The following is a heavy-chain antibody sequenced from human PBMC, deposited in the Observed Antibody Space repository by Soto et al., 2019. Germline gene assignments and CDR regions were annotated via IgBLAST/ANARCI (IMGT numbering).Heavy chain of an antibody. V-gene: IGHV1-3*01. Sequence: ASVKVSCQTSGYSFITHAIHWVRQAPGQGLEWMGWVNPDNGNTKYSEKLQGRVAITRDTSASTAYMELTSLRSEDTAIYYCASGHDFWSAEFYGMDVWGQGTTVTVSS. CDR2: VNPDNGNT. CDR3: ASGHDFWSAEFYGMDV. D-gene: IGHD3-3*01. J-gene: IGHJ6*02. CDR1: GYSFITHA.